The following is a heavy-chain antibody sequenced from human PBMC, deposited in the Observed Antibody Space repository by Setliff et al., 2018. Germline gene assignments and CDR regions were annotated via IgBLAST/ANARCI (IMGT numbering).Heavy chain of an antibody. CDR2: IIPIFGTT. V-gene: IGHV1-69*13. J-gene: IGHJ4*02. CDR3: ARDFLGIHIDHGNALDDY. Sequence: ASVKVSCKASGGTFNTYAISWVRQAPGQGLEWMGGIIPIFGTTNYAQKFQGRVTITADESTSTAYMELSSLRSEDTAVYYCARDFLGIHIDHGNALDDYWGQGTLVTSPQ. CDR1: GGTFNTYA. D-gene: IGHD4-17*01.